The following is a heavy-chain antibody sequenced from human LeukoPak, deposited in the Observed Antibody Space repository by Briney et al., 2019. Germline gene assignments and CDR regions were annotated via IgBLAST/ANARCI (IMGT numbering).Heavy chain of an antibody. J-gene: IGHJ4*02. CDR1: GFTFSSYA. CDR2: IWYDGSNK. Sequence: GGSLRLSCAASGFTFSSYAMHWVRQAPGKGLEWVAFIWYDGSNKDYTDSVKGRFTISRDNAKNRLHLQMNSLRAEDTAVYYCAREAGSRYYFDYWGQGTLVTVSS. CDR3: AREAGSRYYFDY. D-gene: IGHD3-10*01. V-gene: IGHV3-33*01.